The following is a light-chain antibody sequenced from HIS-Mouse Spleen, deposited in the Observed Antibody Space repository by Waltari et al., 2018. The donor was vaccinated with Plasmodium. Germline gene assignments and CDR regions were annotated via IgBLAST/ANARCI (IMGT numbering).Light chain of an antibody. J-gene: IGKJ3*01. CDR1: QSVSSN. CDR3: QQYNNWSFT. V-gene: IGKV3-15*01. CDR2: GAS. Sequence: EIVMPQSPATLSVSPGARATLSCRAGQSVSSNLAWYQQKPVQAPRLRIYGASTRATGIPARFSGSGSGTEFTLTISSLQSEDFAVYYCQQYNNWSFTFGPGTKVDIK.